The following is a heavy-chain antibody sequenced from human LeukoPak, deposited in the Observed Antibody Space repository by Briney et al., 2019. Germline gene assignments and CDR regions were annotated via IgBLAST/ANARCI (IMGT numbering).Heavy chain of an antibody. Sequence: ASVKVSCEASGYTFTSYDINWVRQATGQGLEWMGWMNPNSGNTGYAQKFQGRVTMTRNTSISTAYMELSSLRSEDTAVYYCARVYSSGWHAFDIWGQGTMVTVSS. CDR3: ARVYSSGWHAFDI. CDR1: GYTFTSYD. D-gene: IGHD6-19*01. V-gene: IGHV1-8*01. CDR2: MNPNSGNT. J-gene: IGHJ3*02.